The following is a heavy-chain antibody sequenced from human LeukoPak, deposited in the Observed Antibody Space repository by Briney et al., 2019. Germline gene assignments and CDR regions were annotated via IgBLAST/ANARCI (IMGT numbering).Heavy chain of an antibody. CDR1: GGSISSGSYY. CDR2: IYTSGST. V-gene: IGHV4-61*02. J-gene: IGHJ4*02. D-gene: IGHD2-2*01. CDR3: ARVKRKYQLLKPLHETPSHYFDY. Sequence: PSETLSLTCTVSGGSISSGSYYWSWIRQPVGKGLEWIGRIYTSGSTNYNPSLKSRVTISVDTSKNQFSLKVSSVTAADTAVYYCARVKRKYQLLKPLHETPSHYFDYWGQGTLVTVSS.